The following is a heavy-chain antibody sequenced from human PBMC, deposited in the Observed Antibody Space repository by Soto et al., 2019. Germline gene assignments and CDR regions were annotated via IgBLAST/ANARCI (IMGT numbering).Heavy chain of an antibody. D-gene: IGHD1-26*01. J-gene: IGHJ4*02. CDR2: IVVGTGNT. Sequence: WVRQPRGQRLELIGWIVVGTGNTNYAQKFQERVSITWDMSTSTAYMDLSSLRSDATAVYYCATLRYGSYSFDYGVYSTAHWCQGPLVTVSS. CDR3: ATLRYGSYSFDYGVYSTAH. V-gene: IGHV1-58*01.